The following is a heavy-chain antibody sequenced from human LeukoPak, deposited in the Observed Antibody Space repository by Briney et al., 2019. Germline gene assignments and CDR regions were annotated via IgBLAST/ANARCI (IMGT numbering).Heavy chain of an antibody. CDR1: GYTFYTNY. D-gene: IGHD1-14*01. V-gene: IGHV1-46*02. J-gene: IGHJ5*02. Sequence: ASVKVSCKASGYTFYTNYIHWVRQAPGQGLEWIGVINPSGDGTSYPQKFQGRVTLARDTSTSTIYMELSSLRSEDTAIYYCAKETPNTGWFDPWGQGTLVTVSS. CDR3: AKETPNTGWFDP. CDR2: INPSGDGT.